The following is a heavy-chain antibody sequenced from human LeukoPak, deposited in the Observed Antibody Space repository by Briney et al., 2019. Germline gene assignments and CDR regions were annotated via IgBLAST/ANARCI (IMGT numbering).Heavy chain of an antibody. V-gene: IGHV3-23*01. CDR3: ARRGPTTVTTHDAFDV. CDR1: GFTFSSYA. J-gene: IGHJ3*01. CDR2: ISGSGGST. Sequence: GGSLRLSCAASGFTFSSYAMSWVRQAPGKGLGWVSAISGSGGSTYYADSVKGRFTISRDNAKNSLYPQMNNLRAEDTAVYYCARRGPTTVTTHDAFDVWGQGTMVTVSS. D-gene: IGHD4-17*01.